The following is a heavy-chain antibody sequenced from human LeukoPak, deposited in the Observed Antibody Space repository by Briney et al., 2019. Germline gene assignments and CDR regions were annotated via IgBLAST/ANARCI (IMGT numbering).Heavy chain of an antibody. CDR3: ARGRADYYFDY. J-gene: IGHJ4*02. CDR1: GFTFSGYS. V-gene: IGHV3-48*01. CDR2: ISSGSSAI. D-gene: IGHD2-21*02. Sequence: PGGSLRLSCAASGFTFSGYSMNWVRQAPGKGLEWVSYISSGSSAICYADSVKGRFTISRDNAKNSLYLQMNSLRAEDTAVYYCARGRADYYFDYWGQGTLVTVSS.